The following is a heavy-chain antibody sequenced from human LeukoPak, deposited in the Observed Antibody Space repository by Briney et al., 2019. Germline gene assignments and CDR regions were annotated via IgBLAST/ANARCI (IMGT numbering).Heavy chain of an antibody. Sequence: ASVKVSCNASGYTFTSYDINWVRQATGQGLEWMGWMNPNSGNTGYAQKFQGRVTMTRNTSISTAYMELSSLRSEDTAVYYCASHYYDSSGYGEWFDPWGQGTLVTVSS. J-gene: IGHJ5*02. CDR2: MNPNSGNT. V-gene: IGHV1-8*01. CDR3: ASHYYDSSGYGEWFDP. CDR1: GYTFTSYD. D-gene: IGHD3-22*01.